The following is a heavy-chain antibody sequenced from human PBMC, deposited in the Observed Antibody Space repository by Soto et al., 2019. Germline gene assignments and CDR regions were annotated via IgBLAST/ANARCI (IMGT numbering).Heavy chain of an antibody. D-gene: IGHD6-13*01. V-gene: IGHV4-39*01. Sequence: SETLSLTCTVSGGSISSSSYCWGWIRQPPGKGLEWIGSIYYSGSTYYNPSLKSRVTISVDTSKNQFSLKLSSVTAADTAVYYCARHKVTSAEGEYWGQGTLVTVSS. CDR3: ARHKVTSAEGEY. CDR1: GGSISSSSYC. J-gene: IGHJ4*02. CDR2: IYYSGST.